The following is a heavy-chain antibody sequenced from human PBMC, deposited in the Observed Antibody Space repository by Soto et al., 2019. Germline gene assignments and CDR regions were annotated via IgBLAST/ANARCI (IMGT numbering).Heavy chain of an antibody. J-gene: IGHJ3*02. D-gene: IGHD6-6*01. CDR1: GFTFSSHA. Sequence: LRLSCAASGFTFSSHAMSWVRQAPGKGLEWVSAIRGSGGSTYYADSVKGRFTISRDSSKNTLYLQMNSLRAEDTAVYYCAKDRVLAARDDAFDIWGQGTMVTVSS. V-gene: IGHV3-23*01. CDR3: AKDRVLAARDDAFDI. CDR2: IRGSGGST.